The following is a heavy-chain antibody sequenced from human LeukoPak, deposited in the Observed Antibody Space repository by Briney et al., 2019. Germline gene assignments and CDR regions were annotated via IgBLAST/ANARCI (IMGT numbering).Heavy chain of an antibody. V-gene: IGHV3-48*01. J-gene: IGHJ4*02. CDR2: ISRGSTTI. Sequence: PGGSLRLSCAASGFTFSSYSMNWVRQAPGKGLEWLSNISRGSTTIYYADSVKGRFTISRDNAKNSLYLQMNSLRAEDTAVYYCARDSYSSSRNDYWGQGTLVTVSS. CDR1: GFTFSSYS. D-gene: IGHD6-13*01. CDR3: ARDSYSSSRNDY.